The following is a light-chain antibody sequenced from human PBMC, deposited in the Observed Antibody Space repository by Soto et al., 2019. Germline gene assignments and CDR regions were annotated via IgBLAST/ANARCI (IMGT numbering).Light chain of an antibody. CDR2: DVS. CDR3: SSYTSSSLCV. V-gene: IGLV2-14*01. J-gene: IGLJ1*01. Sequence: QSLLTQPASVSGSPGQSITISCTGTSSDVGGYNYVSWYQQHPGKAPKLMIYDVSNRPSGVSNRFSGSKSGNTASLTISGLQAEDEADYYCSSYTSSSLCVFGTGTKVTVL. CDR1: SSDVGGYNY.